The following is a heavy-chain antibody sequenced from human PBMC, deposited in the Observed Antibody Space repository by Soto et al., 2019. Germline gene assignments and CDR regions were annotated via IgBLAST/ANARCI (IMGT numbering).Heavy chain of an antibody. CDR2: ISSSSSYI. J-gene: IGHJ6*02. CDR3: ARDKVGSGHYYYCYGMDV. Sequence: GGSLRLSCAASGFTFSSYSMNWVRQAPGKGLEWVSSISSSSSYIYYADSVKGRFTISRDNAKNSLYLQMNSLRAEDTAVYYCARDKVGSGHYYYCYGMDVWGQGT. CDR1: GFTFSSYS. D-gene: IGHD2-15*01. V-gene: IGHV3-21*01.